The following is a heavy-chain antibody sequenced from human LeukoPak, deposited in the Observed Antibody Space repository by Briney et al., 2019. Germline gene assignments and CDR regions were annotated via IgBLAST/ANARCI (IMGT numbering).Heavy chain of an antibody. CDR1: GFTFSSYA. CDR3: ARWGSTSCYDY. V-gene: IGHV3-64*01. J-gene: IGHJ4*02. D-gene: IGHD2-2*01. Sequence: GGSLRLSCAASGFTFSSYAMHWVRQALGKGLEYVAAISTNGDSTYYANSVKGRFTISRDNSKNTLYLQMGSLRVEDMAVYYCARWGSTSCYDYWGQGTLVTVSS. CDR2: ISTNGDST.